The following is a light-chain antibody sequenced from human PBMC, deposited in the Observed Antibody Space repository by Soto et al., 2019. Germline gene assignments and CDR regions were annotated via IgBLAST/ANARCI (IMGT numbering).Light chain of an antibody. CDR1: QNINSY. J-gene: IGKJ4*01. Sequence: DIQMTQSPSSLSASVGDRVTITCRASQNINSYLNWYQQKVGKAPKLLINAASTLQSGVPLRFRGSGSGTDFTLTISSLQPEDFATYYCHESYNLLTFGGGTKVEIK. CDR3: HESYNLLT. V-gene: IGKV1-39*01. CDR2: AAS.